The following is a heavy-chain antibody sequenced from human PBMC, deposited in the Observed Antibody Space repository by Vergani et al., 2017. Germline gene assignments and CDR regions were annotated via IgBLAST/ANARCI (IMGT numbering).Heavy chain of an antibody. CDR1: GYTFGHFD. V-gene: IGHV3-30*02. D-gene: IGHD3-10*01. CDR2: IRFDGSNK. J-gene: IGHJ6*02. CDR3: AKDRPTNMFRGAYGMDV. Sequence: QEQLLQSGGGVVQPGGSLRLSCIGSGYTFGHFDMHWVRQAPGKGLAWVAFIRFDGSNKYYGDSVNGRFIISRDNSKNTVDLRMNSLRTDDTAIYYCAKDRPTNMFRGAYGMDVWGQGP.